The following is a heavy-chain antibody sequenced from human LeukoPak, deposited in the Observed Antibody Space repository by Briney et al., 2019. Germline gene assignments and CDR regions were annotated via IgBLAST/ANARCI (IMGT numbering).Heavy chain of an antibody. Sequence: SETLSLTCTVSGGSISSSSYYWGWIRQPPGKGLEWIGSIYYSGSTYYNPSLKSRVTIPVDTSKNQFSLKLSSVTAADTAVYCCARHAAGITMIVVVTTGGAFDIWGQGTMVTVSS. CDR2: IYYSGST. V-gene: IGHV4-39*01. CDR1: GGSISSSSYY. CDR3: ARHAAGITMIVVVTTGGAFDI. J-gene: IGHJ3*02. D-gene: IGHD3-22*01.